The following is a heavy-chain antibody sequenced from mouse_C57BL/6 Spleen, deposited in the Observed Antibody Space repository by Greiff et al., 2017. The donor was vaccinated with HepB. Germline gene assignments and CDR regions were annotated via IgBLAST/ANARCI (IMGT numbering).Heavy chain of an antibody. J-gene: IGHJ4*01. CDR2: IDPETGGT. Sequence: VQLQQSGAELVRPGASVTLSCKASGYTFTDYEMHWVKQTPVHGLEWIGAIDPETGGTAYNQKFKGKAILTADKSSSTAYMELRSLTSEDSAVYYCTNGVYYAMDYWGQGTSVTVSS. CDR1: GYTFTDYE. CDR3: TNGVYYAMDY. V-gene: IGHV1-15*01.